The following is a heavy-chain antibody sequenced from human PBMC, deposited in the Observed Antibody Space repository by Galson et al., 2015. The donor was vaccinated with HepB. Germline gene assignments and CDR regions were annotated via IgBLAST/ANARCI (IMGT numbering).Heavy chain of an antibody. CDR2: ISWNSASI. CDR1: GFTFDDYA. V-gene: IGHV3-9*01. CDR3: SKDGKVKYYYYYMDV. D-gene: IGHD4-23*01. J-gene: IGHJ6*03. Sequence: SLRLSCAASGFTFDDYAMHRVRQAPGEGLEWVSGISWNSASIDYADSVKGRSTISRDNAKNSLYLQMNSLRAEDTALYYCSKDGKVKYYYYYMDVWGKGTTVTVSS.